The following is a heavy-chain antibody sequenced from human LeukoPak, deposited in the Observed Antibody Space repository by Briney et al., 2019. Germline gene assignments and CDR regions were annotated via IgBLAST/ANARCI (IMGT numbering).Heavy chain of an antibody. J-gene: IGHJ5*02. CDR3: VRGVVPAAMSTWFAP. V-gene: IGHV1-46*01. CDR1: GYTFTTYD. Sequence: GASVKVSCTASGYTFTTYDMHWVRQAPGQGLEWMGIIFPSGGSTSYAQKFQGRITVTRDTSTSTVYMELRSLRSEDTAVYYCVRGVVPAAMSTWFAPWGQGTLVTVSS. CDR2: IFPSGGST. D-gene: IGHD2-2*01.